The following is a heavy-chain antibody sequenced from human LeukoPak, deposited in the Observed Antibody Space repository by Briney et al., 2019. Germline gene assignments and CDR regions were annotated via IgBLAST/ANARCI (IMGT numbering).Heavy chain of an antibody. Sequence: ASVKVSCKASGYTFTGYYMHWVRQAPGQRLEWMGQINPNSGDTNYAQKFQGRVTMTRDTSISTAYMELSRLRSDDTAVYFCGTAFGVMDLDYWGQGTLVTVSS. D-gene: IGHD3-3*01. CDR2: INPNSGDT. CDR1: GYTFTGYY. V-gene: IGHV1-2*06. CDR3: GTAFGVMDLDY. J-gene: IGHJ4*02.